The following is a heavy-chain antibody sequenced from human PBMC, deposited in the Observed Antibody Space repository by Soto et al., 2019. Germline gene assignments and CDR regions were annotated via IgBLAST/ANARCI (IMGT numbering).Heavy chain of an antibody. V-gene: IGHV1-46*01. CDR1: GYTFSGNY. D-gene: IGHD6-19*01. Sequence: ASVKVSCKASGYTFSGNYIHWVRQAPGQGFEWMGIINPSGGSTSYAQKFQGRITMTRNTSISTAYMELSSLRSEDTAVYYCARSVEWLASFDYWGQGTLVTVSS. CDR3: ARSVEWLASFDY. J-gene: IGHJ4*02. CDR2: INPSGGST.